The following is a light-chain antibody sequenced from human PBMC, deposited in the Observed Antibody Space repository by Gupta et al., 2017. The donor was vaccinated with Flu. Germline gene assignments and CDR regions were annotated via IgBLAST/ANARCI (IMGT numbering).Light chain of an antibody. Sequence: EVVLTQSPGTLSLSPGERATLSCRASQSVSSTYLAWYQQKPGQAPRPLIYGASSRATGIPDRFSGSGYGTDFTLTISRREPEDFAVYYCQQYDNSPPWTFGQGTKVEIK. V-gene: IGKV3-20*01. CDR1: QSVSSTY. J-gene: IGKJ1*01. CDR3: QQYDNSPPWT. CDR2: GAS.